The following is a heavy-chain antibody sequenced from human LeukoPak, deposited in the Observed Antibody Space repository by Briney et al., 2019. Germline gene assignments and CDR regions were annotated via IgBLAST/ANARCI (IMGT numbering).Heavy chain of an antibody. V-gene: IGHV4-34*01. J-gene: IGHJ6*03. CDR1: GGSFSGYY. D-gene: IGHD3-10*01. Sequence: SETLSLTCAVYGGSFSGYYWSWIRQPPGKGLEWIGEINHSGSTNYIPSLKSRVTISVDTSKNQFSLKLSSVTAADTAVYYCAMPDYGSGSFPYMDVWGKGTTVTVSS. CDR3: AMPDYGSGSFPYMDV. CDR2: INHSGST.